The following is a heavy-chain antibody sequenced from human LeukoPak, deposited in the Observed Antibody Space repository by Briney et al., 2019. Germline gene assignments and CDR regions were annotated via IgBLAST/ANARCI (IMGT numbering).Heavy chain of an antibody. V-gene: IGHV3-21*01. J-gene: IGHJ4*02. D-gene: IGHD6-19*01. CDR1: GFTFSSYS. CDR3: ARAVAGSDWIKFDY. Sequence: GGSLRLSCAASGFTFSSYSMNWVRQAPGKGLEWVTSISSSSSYIYYADSVKGRFTISRDNAKNSLYLQMNSLRAEGTAVHYCARAVAGSDWIKFDYWGQGILVTVSS. CDR2: ISSSSSYI.